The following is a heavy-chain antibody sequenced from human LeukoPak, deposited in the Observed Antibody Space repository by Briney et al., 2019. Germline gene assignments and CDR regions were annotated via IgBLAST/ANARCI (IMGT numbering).Heavy chain of an antibody. CDR2: IYYSGST. V-gene: IGHV4-39*01. CDR1: GGSISSSSYY. J-gene: IGHJ6*03. D-gene: IGHD4-17*01. CDR3: ARPRSYGDYVLGYYYMDV. Sequence: NASETLSLTCTVSGGSISSSSYYWGWIRQPPGKGLEWIGSIYYSGSTYYNPSLKSRVTISVDTPKNQFSLKLSSVTAADTAVYYCARPRSYGDYVLGYYYMDVWGKGTTVTVSS.